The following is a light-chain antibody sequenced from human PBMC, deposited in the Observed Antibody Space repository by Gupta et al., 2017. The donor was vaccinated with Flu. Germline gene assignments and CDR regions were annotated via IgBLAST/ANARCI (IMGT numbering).Light chain of an antibody. CDR2: KAS. J-gene: IGKJ1*01. Sequence: PATLSASIGDRVTITCRASQSISSWLAWYQQKPGKAPKLLIYKASTLESGVPSRFSGSGSGTEFTLTISSLQPDDFATYYCQQYNTYSRTFGHGTKVEIK. CDR1: QSISSW. CDR3: QQYNTYSRT. V-gene: IGKV1-5*03.